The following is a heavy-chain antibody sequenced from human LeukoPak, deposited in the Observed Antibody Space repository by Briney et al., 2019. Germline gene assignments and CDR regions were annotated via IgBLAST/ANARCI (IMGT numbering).Heavy chain of an antibody. CDR3: ARPSYSSGWPDY. CDR1: GGSISSSSYY. V-gene: IGHV4-39*01. J-gene: IGHJ4*02. CDR2: IYYSGST. Sequence: SETLSLTCTVSGGSISSSSYYWGWIRQPPGKGLEWIGSIYYSGSTYYNPSLKSRVTISVVTSKNQFSLKLSSVTAADTAVYYCARPSYSSGWPDYWGQGTLVTVSS. D-gene: IGHD6-19*01.